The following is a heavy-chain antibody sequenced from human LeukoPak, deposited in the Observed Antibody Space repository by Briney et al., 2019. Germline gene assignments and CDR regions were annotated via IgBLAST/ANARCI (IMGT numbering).Heavy chain of an antibody. V-gene: IGHV1-2*02. CDR3: ARGDSSSWYYFDY. CDR2: INPNNDDT. CDR1: GYTFTGYY. Sequence: ASVKVSCKASGYTFTGYYMHWVRQAPGQGLEWMGWINPNNDDTNYAQKFQGRVTMTRDTSINTAYMELSSLRSDDRAMYYCARGDSSSWYYFDYWGQGTLVTVSS. D-gene: IGHD6-13*01. J-gene: IGHJ4*02.